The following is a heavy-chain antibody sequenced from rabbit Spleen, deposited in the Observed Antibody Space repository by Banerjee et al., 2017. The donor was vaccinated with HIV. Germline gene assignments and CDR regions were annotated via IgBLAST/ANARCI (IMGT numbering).Heavy chain of an antibody. CDR2: INVLTGKA. CDR1: GFPFSEKAV. J-gene: IGHJ6*01. D-gene: IGHD1-1*01. Sequence: QEQLVESGGGLVKPGASLTLTCKASGFPFSEKAVMCWVRQAPGKGLTWIACINVLTGKAVYASWAKGRFTFSRTSSTTVTLQMTSLTAADTATYFCARDTSSSFSSYGMDLWGQGTLVTVS. CDR3: ARDTSSSFSSYGMDL. V-gene: IGHV1S45*01.